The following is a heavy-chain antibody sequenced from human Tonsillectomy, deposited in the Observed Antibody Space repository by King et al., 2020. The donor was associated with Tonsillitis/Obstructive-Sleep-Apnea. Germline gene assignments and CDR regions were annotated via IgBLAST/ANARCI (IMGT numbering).Heavy chain of an antibody. V-gene: IGHV5-51*03. CDR1: GYSFTNYW. CDR3: AKSADWFGELVKGGMDV. Sequence: QLVQSGAEVKKPGDSLKISCKGSGYSFTNYWIGWVRHMPGKGLEWMGIIYPSDSDTRYSPSFQGQVTISVDKSITTAYLQWSSLKASDTAMYYCAKSADWFGELVKGGMDVWGQGTTVTVSS. D-gene: IGHD3-10*01. J-gene: IGHJ6*02. CDR2: IYPSDSDT.